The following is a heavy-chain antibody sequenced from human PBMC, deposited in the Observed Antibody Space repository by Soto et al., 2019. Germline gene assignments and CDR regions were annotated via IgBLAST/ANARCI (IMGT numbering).Heavy chain of an antibody. J-gene: IGHJ4*02. CDR2: IKQDGSEK. Sequence: GGSLRLSCAASGFIFSSYWMTWVRQAPGKGLEWVANIKQDGSEKYYVDSVKGRFTISRDNAKNSLYLQMNSLRAEDTAVYYCARAIYDYSAYWGQGTLVTVSS. V-gene: IGHV3-7*04. CDR3: ARAIYDYSAY. D-gene: IGHD3-9*01. CDR1: GFIFSSYW.